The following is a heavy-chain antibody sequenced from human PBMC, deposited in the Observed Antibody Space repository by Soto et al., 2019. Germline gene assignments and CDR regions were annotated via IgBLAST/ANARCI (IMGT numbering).Heavy chain of an antibody. CDR3: AMGPSDYYDYSCDYFLTD. J-gene: IGHJ4*02. D-gene: IGHD3-22*01. V-gene: IGHV1-18*01. Sequence: QVQLVQSGAEVKKPGASVKVSCKASGYTFTTYGMSWVRQAPGQGLDWMGWISTYNGNTKYAERLQGRVTMTTDPTTSTAYTELRWLRSDDTALYYCAMGPSDYYDYSCDYFLTDWGEVTPVTFSS. CDR1: GYTFTTYG. CDR2: ISTYNGNT.